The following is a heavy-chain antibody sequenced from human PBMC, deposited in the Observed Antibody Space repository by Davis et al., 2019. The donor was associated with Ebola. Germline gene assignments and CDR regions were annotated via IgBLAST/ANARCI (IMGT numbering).Heavy chain of an antibody. J-gene: IGHJ5*02. CDR2: ISAYNGNT. D-gene: IGHD2-15*01. CDR3: ARGKCSGGSCYVNWFDP. Sequence: AASVKVSCKASGYTFTNYGVNWVRQAPGQGLEWVGWISAYNGNTNYEQKLQDRVTMTTDTSTSTAYMELRSLRSDDTAVYYCARGKCSGGSCYVNWFDPWGQGTLVTVSS. V-gene: IGHV1-18*01. CDR1: GYTFTNYG.